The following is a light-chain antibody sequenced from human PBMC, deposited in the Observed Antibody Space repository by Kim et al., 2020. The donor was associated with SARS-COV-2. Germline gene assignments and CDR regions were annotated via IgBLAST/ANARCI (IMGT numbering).Light chain of an antibody. V-gene: IGLV1-47*01. Sequence: GQRITISCSGSSSNIGNNYVYWYQQRPGTAPKLVIYRNNQRPSGVPDRFSGSKSGTSASLAISGLRSEDGADYYCAAWDDRLRGVVFGGGTKVTVL. CDR2: RNN. CDR3: AAWDDRLRGVV. CDR1: SSNIGNNY. J-gene: IGLJ3*02.